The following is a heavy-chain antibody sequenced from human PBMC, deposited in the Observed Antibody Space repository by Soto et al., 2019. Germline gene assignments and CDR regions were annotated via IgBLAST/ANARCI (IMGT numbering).Heavy chain of an antibody. CDR1: GFTFSRYW. V-gene: IGHV3-74*01. CDR2: ISYDESTT. CDR3: ARGGANTAMAHDY. Sequence: GGSLRLSCAASGFTFSRYWMHWVRQAPGKGLVWVSRISYDESTTDYADSVKGRFTISRDSAKNTLYLQMNSLRAEDAAVYFCARGGANTAMAHDYWGQGTLVTVSS. D-gene: IGHD5-18*01. J-gene: IGHJ4*02.